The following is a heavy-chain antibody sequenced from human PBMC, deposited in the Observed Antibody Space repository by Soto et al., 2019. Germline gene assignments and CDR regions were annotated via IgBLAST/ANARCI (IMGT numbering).Heavy chain of an antibody. CDR1: GFTFSDST. CDR2: IRSKANNYAT. CDR3: TSGLGELCLWGDDY. V-gene: IGHV3-73*01. Sequence: EVQLVESGGGLVQPGGSLKVSCAASGFTFSDSTIHWVRQASGKGLEWVGRIRSKANNYATAYAASVKGRFTISRDDSKNTAYLQMNSLKLEDTAVYYCTSGLGELCLWGDDYWGQGTLVTVSS. J-gene: IGHJ4*02. D-gene: IGHD3-16*01.